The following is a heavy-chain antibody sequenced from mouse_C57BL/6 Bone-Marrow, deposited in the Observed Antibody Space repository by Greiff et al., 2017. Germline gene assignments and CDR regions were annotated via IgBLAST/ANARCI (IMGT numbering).Heavy chain of an antibody. V-gene: IGHV1-26*01. CDR2: INPNNGGT. Sequence: EVQLQQSGPELVKPGASVKISCKASGYTFTDYYMNWVKQSHGKSLEWIGDINPNNGGTSYNQKFKGKATLTVDKSSSTAYMELRSLTSEDSAVYYCARSWSYYAMDYWGQGTSVTVSS. CDR3: ARSWSYYAMDY. D-gene: IGHD1-1*02. CDR1: GYTFTDYY. J-gene: IGHJ4*01.